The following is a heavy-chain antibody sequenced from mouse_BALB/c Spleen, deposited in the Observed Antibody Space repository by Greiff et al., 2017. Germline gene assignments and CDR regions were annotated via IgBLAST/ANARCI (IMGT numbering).Heavy chain of an antibody. CDR3: ARGIPYFDY. J-gene: IGHJ2*01. CDR1: GYTFTNYW. Sequence: QVQLQQPGAELVKPGASVKISCKASGYTFTNYWLGWVKQRPGHGLEWIGDIYPGGGYTNYNEKFKGKATLTADTSSSTAYMQLSSLTSEDSAVYFCARGIPYFDYWGQGTTLTVSS. V-gene: IGHV1-63*02. CDR2: IYPGGGYT.